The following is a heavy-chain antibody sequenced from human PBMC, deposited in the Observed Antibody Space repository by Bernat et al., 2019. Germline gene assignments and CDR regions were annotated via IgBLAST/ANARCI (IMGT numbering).Heavy chain of an antibody. J-gene: IGHJ4*02. V-gene: IGHV4-34*01. CDR2: INHSGST. Sequence: QVRLQQWGAGLLKPSETLSLTCVVYGGSFSGYYWSWIRQPPGKGLEWIGEINHSGSTNYNPSLKSRVTMSVDTSRNRFSLKLSPVTAADSAIYFCARGGVDNSNYGGLFDSWGQGTLLTVSS. CDR3: ARGGVDNSNYGGLFDS. CDR1: GGSFSGYY. D-gene: IGHD4-4*01.